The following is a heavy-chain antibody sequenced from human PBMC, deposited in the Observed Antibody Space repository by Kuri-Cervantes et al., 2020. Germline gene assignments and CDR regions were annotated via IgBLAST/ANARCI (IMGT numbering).Heavy chain of an antibody. CDR2: INHSGST. Sequence: GSLRLPCAVYGGSFSGYYWSWIRQPPGKGLEWIGEINHSGSTNYNPSLKSRVTISVDTSKNQFSLKLSSVTAADTAAYYCARDKTYSSGRRSHFDYWGQGTLVTVSS. D-gene: IGHD6-19*01. V-gene: IGHV4-34*01. CDR1: GGSFSGYY. CDR3: ARDKTYSSGRRSHFDY. J-gene: IGHJ4*02.